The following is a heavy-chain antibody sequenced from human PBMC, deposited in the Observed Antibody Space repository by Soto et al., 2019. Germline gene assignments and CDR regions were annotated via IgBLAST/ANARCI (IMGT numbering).Heavy chain of an antibody. CDR3: ATDSLYSTTWYHYFDL. Sequence: PGGSLRLSCAASGFIFTNYGMHWVRQAPGKGLEWVASISRTGDDVLYADSVKGRFSISRDNAKNSLSLQMSSLRVEDTSVYYCATDSLYSTTWYHYFDLWGQGTLVTVST. J-gene: IGHJ5*02. D-gene: IGHD6-13*01. V-gene: IGHV3-21*06. CDR1: GFIFTNYG. CDR2: ISRTGDDV.